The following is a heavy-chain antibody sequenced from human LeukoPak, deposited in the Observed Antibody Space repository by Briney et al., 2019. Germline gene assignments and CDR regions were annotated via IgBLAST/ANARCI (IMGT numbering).Heavy chain of an antibody. Sequence: GGSLRLSCAASGFTLSSYSMSWVRQAPGKGLEWVSSISSSSSYIYYADSVKGRFTISRDNAKNSLYLQMNSLRAEDTAVYYCASDLSSWYYFDYWGQGTLVTVSS. CDR1: GFTLSSYS. D-gene: IGHD6-13*01. V-gene: IGHV3-21*01. CDR2: ISSSSSYI. J-gene: IGHJ4*02. CDR3: ASDLSSWYYFDY.